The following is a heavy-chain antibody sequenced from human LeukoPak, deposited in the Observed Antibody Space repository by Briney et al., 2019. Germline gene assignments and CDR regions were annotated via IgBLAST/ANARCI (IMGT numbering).Heavy chain of an antibody. J-gene: IGHJ4*02. CDR2: IWFDGTNE. D-gene: IGHD3-3*01. V-gene: IGHV3-33*06. CDR3: AKETRVWSGIWNFDC. Sequence: GGSLRLSCLASGFSFSNYGMHRVRQAPGKGLEWVAVIWFDGTNEDYADSVKGRFTISRDNSKNTLYLQMNSLRAEDTAVYYCAKETRVWSGIWNFDCWGQGTLVTVSS. CDR1: GFSFSNYG.